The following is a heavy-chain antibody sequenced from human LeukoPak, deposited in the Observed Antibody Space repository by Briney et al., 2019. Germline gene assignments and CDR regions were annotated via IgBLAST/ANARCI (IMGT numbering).Heavy chain of an antibody. Sequence: RSLRLSCTASGFTFGDYAMSWVRQAPGKGLEWVGFIRSKAYGGTTEYAASVKGRFTISRDDSKSIAYLQMNSLKTEDTAVYYCTRDVADYDFSSDYWGQGTLVTVSS. CDR2: IRSKAYGGTT. J-gene: IGHJ4*02. CDR3: TRDVADYDFSSDY. CDR1: GFTFGDYA. D-gene: IGHD3-3*01. V-gene: IGHV3-49*04.